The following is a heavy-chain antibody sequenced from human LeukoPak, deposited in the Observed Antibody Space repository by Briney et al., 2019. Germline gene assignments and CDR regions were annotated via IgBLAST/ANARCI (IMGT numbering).Heavy chain of an antibody. D-gene: IGHD3-3*01. CDR3: ARVLQNYYHMDV. J-gene: IGHJ6*03. V-gene: IGHV4-59*11. Sequence: SETLSLTCTVSGVSINSHYWSWIRQPPGKGLEWIGFIYDSGSANYRSSLKSRVTMTVDTSKNQFSLKLDSVTAADTAVYYCARVLQNYYHMDVWGKGTTVTVSS. CDR2: IYDSGSA. CDR1: GVSINSHY.